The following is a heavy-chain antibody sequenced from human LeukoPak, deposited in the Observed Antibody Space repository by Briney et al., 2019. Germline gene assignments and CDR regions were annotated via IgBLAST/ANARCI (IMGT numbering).Heavy chain of an antibody. CDR2: IYYSGNT. V-gene: IGHV4-39*07. CDR1: GGPISSSNYY. CDR3: ARGVVIAPQTFDY. D-gene: IGHD2-21*01. Sequence: SETLSLTCTVSGGPISSSNYYWGWIRQPPGKGLEWIGSIYYSGNTYYNPSLKSRVTISVDTSKNQFSLKLSSVTAADTAVYYCARGVVIAPQTFDYWGQGTLVTVSS. J-gene: IGHJ4*02.